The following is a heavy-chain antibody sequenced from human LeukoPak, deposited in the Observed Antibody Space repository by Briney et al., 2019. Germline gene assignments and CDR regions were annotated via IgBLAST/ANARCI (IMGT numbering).Heavy chain of an antibody. V-gene: IGHV3-30*03. J-gene: IGHJ4*02. D-gene: IGHD6-19*01. CDR2: ISYDGNEK. Sequence: PGGSLRLSCAASVFTFSSHGMNWVRQAPGRGLEWVAVISYDGNEKYYADSVKGRFDISRDNSKNILYMQMNSLRTEDTAVYYCARDRDYYNSGGTMIDYWGQGTLVTVSS. CDR3: ARDRDYYNSGGTMIDY. CDR1: VFTFSSHG.